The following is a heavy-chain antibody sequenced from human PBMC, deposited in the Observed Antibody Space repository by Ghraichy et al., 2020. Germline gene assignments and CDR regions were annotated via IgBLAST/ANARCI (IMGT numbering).Heavy chain of an antibody. D-gene: IGHD3-10*01. V-gene: IGHV3-74*01. J-gene: IGHJ5*02. CDR1: GFTFSGYW. CDR2: ISSDGSRT. CDR3: ARDREAGWIDP. Sequence: GGSLRLSCAASGFTFSGYWMHWVRQAPEMGLVWVSRISSDGSRTTYADSVKGRFTISRDNAKNTLYLQMNSLRDEDTAVYYCARDREAGWIDPWGQGTLVTVSS.